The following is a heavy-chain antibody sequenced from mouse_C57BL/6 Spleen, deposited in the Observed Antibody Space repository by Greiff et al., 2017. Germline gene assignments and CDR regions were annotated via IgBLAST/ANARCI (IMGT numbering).Heavy chain of an antibody. D-gene: IGHD1-1*01. CDR3: ARGGYYYGSSYVGAMDY. Sequence: VQLQQPGAELVMPGASVKLSCKASGYTFTSYWMHWVKQRPGQGLEWIGEIDPSDSYTNYNQKFKGKSTFTVDKSSSTAYMQLSSLTSEDSAVYYCARGGYYYGSSYVGAMDYWGQGTSVTVSS. J-gene: IGHJ4*01. V-gene: IGHV1-69*01. CDR2: IDPSDSYT. CDR1: GYTFTSYW.